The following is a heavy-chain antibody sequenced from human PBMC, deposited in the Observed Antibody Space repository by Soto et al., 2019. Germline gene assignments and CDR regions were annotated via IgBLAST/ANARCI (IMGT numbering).Heavy chain of an antibody. Sequence: GGSLRLSCAASGFTFSSYSMNWVRQAPGKGLEWVSSISSSSSYIYYADSVKGRFTISRDNAKNSLYLQMNSLRAEDTAVYYCARLGGYCSGGSCPYGMDVWGQGTTVTVSS. J-gene: IGHJ6*02. V-gene: IGHV3-21*01. CDR3: ARLGGYCSGGSCPYGMDV. CDR1: GFTFSSYS. CDR2: ISSSSSYI. D-gene: IGHD2-15*01.